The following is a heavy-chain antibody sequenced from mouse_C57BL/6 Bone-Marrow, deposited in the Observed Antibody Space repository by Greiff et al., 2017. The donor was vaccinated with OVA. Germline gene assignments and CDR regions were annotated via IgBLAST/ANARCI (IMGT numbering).Heavy chain of an antibody. CDR3: ARHEDGYYASYFDY. V-gene: IGHV1-82*01. CDR2: IYPWDGDT. D-gene: IGHD2-3*01. J-gene: IGHJ2*01. CDR1: GYAFSSSW. Sequence: VKVVESGPELVKPGASVKISCKASGYAFSSSWMNWVKQRPGKGLEWIGRIYPWDGDTNYNGKFKGKATMTADKSSSTAYMQLSSLTSEDSAVYFCARHEDGYYASYFDYWGQGTTLTVSS.